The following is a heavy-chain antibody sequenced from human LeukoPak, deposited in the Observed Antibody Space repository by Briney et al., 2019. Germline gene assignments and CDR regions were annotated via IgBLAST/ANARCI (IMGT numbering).Heavy chain of an antibody. CDR1: GFTFSSYS. J-gene: IGHJ4*02. CDR2: ISSSSSTI. Sequence: GGSLRLSCAASGFTFSSYSMNWVRQAPGKGLEWVSFISSSSSTIYYADSVKGRFTIFRDNAKNSLYLQMNSLRAEDTAVYYCARDRGGSYSAIDYWGQGTLVTVSS. CDR3: ARDRGGSYSAIDY. V-gene: IGHV3-48*04. D-gene: IGHD1-26*01.